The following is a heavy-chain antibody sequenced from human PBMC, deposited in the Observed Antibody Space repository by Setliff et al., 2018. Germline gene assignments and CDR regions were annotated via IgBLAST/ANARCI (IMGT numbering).Heavy chain of an antibody. J-gene: IGHJ2*01. V-gene: IGHV4-34*01. CDR3: ARNPDFLQYSFDL. CDR1: GGTFTYYY. D-gene: IGHD5-12*01. CDR2: ITHTGTTGST. Sequence: PSETLSLTCAASGGTFTYYYWTWIRQSPAKGLEWIGEITHTGTTGSTYYNPSLKSRATISIDTSKSQFSLKLSSMTAADTALYYCARNPDFLQYSFDLWGRGTLVTVSS.